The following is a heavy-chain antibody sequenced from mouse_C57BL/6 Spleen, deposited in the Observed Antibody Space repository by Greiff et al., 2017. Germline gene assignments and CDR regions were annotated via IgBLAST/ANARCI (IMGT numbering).Heavy chain of an antibody. V-gene: IGHV3-6*01. Sequence: EVQRVESGPGLVKPSQSLSLTCSVTGYSITSGYYWNWIRQFPGNKLEWMGYISYDGSNNYNPSLKNRISITRDTSKNQFFLKLNSVTTEDTATYYCARDSFDYWGQGTTLTVSS. CDR1: GYSITSGYY. CDR2: ISYDGSN. CDR3: ARDSFDY. J-gene: IGHJ2*01.